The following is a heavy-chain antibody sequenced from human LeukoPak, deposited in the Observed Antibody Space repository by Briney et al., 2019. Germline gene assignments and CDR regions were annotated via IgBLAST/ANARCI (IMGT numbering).Heavy chain of an antibody. Sequence: GGSLRLSCAASGFTFSDYYMSWIRQAPGKXXXXXXXXXXXSSYTNYADSVKGRFTISRDNAKNSLYLQMNSLRAEDTAVYYCASIVVVVAATPAYYFDYWGQGTLVTVSS. J-gene: IGHJ4*02. CDR1: GFTFSDYY. CDR2: XXXXSSYT. D-gene: IGHD2-15*01. CDR3: ASIVVVVAATPAYYFDY. V-gene: IGHV3-11*06.